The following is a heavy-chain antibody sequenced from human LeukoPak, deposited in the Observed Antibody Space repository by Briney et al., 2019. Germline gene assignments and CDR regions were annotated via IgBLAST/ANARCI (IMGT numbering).Heavy chain of an antibody. J-gene: IGHJ6*02. CDR3: ARGRSNYYGMDV. D-gene: IGHD1-26*01. CDR2: IYYNGNT. Sequence: SETLSLTCTVSGGSVSSYYWSWIRQPPGKGLEWIGYIYYNGNTNYSPSLKSRVTMSVDTSKNLFSLKVSSVTAADTAVYYCARGRSNYYGMDVWGQGTTVTVSS. CDR1: GGSVSSYY. V-gene: IGHV4-59*02.